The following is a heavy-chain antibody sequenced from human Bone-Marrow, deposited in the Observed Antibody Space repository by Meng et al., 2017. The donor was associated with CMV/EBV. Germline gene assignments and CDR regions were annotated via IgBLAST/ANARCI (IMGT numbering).Heavy chain of an antibody. CDR2: INPDSGST. Sequence: ASVKVSCKASGYTFTKFYIYWVRQAPGLGPEWMGIINPDSGSTSHAQKFQGRVTMTRDTSTSTVYMELSSLRSEDTAVYYCARGVARTYYDFWSGCGDVWGQGTTVTVS. CDR3: ARGVARTYYDFWSGCGDV. V-gene: IGHV1-46*01. J-gene: IGHJ6*02. D-gene: IGHD3-3*01. CDR1: GYTFTKFY.